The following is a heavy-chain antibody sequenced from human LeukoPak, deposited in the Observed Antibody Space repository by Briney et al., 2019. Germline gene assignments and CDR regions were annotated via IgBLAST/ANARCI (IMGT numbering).Heavy chain of an antibody. D-gene: IGHD3-3*01. CDR2: INPNSGGT. CDR1: GYTFTGYY. V-gene: IGHV1-2*02. CDR3: ARGRREEWLFAYYFDY. J-gene: IGHJ4*02. Sequence: ASVNVSCNASGYTFTGYYMHWVRQAPGQGLEWMGWINPNSGGTNYAQKFQGRVTMTRDTSISTAYMELSRLRSDDTAVYYCARGRREEWLFAYYFDYWGQGTLVTVSS.